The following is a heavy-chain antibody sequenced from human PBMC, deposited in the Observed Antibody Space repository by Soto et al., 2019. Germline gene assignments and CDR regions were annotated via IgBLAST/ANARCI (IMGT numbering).Heavy chain of an antibody. CDR1: GGTFSSYA. D-gene: IGHD2-15*01. J-gene: IGHJ6*02. V-gene: IGHV1-69*01. CDR3: ARSQGGSSSLDIYYYYYYGMDV. CDR2: IIPIFGTA. Sequence: QVQLVQSGAEVKKPGSSVNVSCKAPGGTFSSYAISWVRQAPGQGLEWMGGIIPIFGTAKYALKFQGRVTITADESTSTGYMELSSLRSEDTAVYYCARSQGGSSSLDIYYYYYYGMDVWGQGTTVTVSS.